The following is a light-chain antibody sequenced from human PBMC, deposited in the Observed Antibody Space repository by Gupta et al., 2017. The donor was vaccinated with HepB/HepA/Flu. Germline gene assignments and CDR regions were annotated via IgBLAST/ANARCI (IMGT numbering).Light chain of an antibody. V-gene: IGKV1-39*01. CDR3: QQTYWTPIT. CDR2: AAA. J-gene: IGKJ5*01. CDR1: QSIGYS. Sequence: DLPLRQSPSSLSASLGDRITITCRASQSIGYSLNWFQQRPGTAPKILIYAAANLQGGVPTRCSGSGSGKVFTTTIRSLQPEDVANYYCQQTYWTPITFGQGTRLEIK.